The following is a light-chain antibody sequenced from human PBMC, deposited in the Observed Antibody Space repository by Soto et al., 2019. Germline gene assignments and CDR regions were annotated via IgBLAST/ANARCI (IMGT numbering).Light chain of an antibody. J-gene: IGKJ1*01. Sequence: IVLTQSPVTLALSPGERAVLSCRASQSVSTSLAWYQHKAGQAPRLFIYDASKRAPGIPARFSGSGSGTDFTLNISSLDPEDLAVYYCQVRDVWPSFGQGTKVEIK. V-gene: IGKV3-11*01. CDR3: QVRDVWPS. CDR1: QSVSTS. CDR2: DAS.